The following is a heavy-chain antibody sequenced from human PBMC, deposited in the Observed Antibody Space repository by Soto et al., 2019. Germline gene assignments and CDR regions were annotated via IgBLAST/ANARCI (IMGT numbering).Heavy chain of an antibody. V-gene: IGHV1-69*01. CDR2: IIPIFGTA. J-gene: IGHJ6*02. CDR1: GGTFSSYA. CDR3: ARALTLASIAVAGTKNYYYYGMDV. D-gene: IGHD6-19*01. Sequence: QVQLVQSGAEVKKPGSSVKVSCKASGGTFSSYAISWVRQAPGQGLEWMGGIIPIFGTANYAQKFQGRVTITADESTSTAYMELSSLRSEDTAVYYCARALTLASIAVAGTKNYYYYGMDVWGQGTTVTVSS.